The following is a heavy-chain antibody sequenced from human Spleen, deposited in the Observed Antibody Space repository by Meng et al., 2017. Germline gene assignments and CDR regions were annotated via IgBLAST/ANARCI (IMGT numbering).Heavy chain of an antibody. CDR2: INWNGGST. J-gene: IGHJ3*02. CDR1: GFTFDDYG. CDR3: ARDPTYPHIVGATTDAFDI. Sequence: GGSLRLSCAASGFTFDDYGMSWVRQAPGKGLEWVSGINWNGGSTGYADSVKGRFTISRDNAKNSLYLQMNSLRAEDTALYYCARDPTYPHIVGATTDAFDIWGQGTMVTVSS. D-gene: IGHD1-26*01. V-gene: IGHV3-20*04.